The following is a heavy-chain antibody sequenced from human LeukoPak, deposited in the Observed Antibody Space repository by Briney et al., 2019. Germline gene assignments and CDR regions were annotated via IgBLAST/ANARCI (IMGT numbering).Heavy chain of an antibody. CDR2: MNPNSGNT. J-gene: IGHJ4*02. Sequence: GASVKVSCKASGYTFTSYDINWVRQATGQGLEWMGGMNPNSGNTGYAQKFQGRVTMTRNTSISTAYMELSSLRSEDTAVYYCARAPDYSGSYLDYWGQGTLVTVSS. V-gene: IGHV1-8*01. D-gene: IGHD1-26*01. CDR1: GYTFTSYD. CDR3: ARAPDYSGSYLDY.